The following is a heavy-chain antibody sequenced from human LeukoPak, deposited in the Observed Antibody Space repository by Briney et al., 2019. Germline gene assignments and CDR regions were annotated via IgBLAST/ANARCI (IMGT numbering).Heavy chain of an antibody. J-gene: IGHJ5*01. Sequence: ASVKVSCKASGYTFTSYDINWVRQATGQGLEWMAWMNPNSGNTGYAQKFQGRVTMTRDTSINTAYMELSSLRSEDTAVYYCARVGLRGSGTHHDWFDSWGQGTLITVPS. D-gene: IGHD3-10*01. CDR3: ARVGLRGSGTHHDWFDS. CDR2: MNPNSGNT. V-gene: IGHV1-8*01. CDR1: GYTFTSYD.